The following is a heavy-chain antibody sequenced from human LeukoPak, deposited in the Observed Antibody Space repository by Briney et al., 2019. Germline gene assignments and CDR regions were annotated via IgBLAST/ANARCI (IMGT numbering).Heavy chain of an antibody. D-gene: IGHD4-17*01. J-gene: IGHJ4*02. CDR2: ISGYTGNT. CDR3: RTDRYGDYGDYIDY. Sequence: ASVKVSCKASGYTFSSYGISWVRQAPGQGLEWMGWISGYTGNTNYAQNLQGRVTMTTDTSTSTAYMELSRLRSDDTAVYYCRTDRYGDYGDYIDYWGQGTLVTVSS. CDR1: GYTFSSYG. V-gene: IGHV1-18*01.